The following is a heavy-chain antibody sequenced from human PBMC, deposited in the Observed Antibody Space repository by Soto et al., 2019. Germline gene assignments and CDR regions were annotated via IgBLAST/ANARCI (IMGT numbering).Heavy chain of an antibody. D-gene: IGHD2-21*02. Sequence: QVQLVQSGAEEKKPGASVKVSCKASGYAFSSYVMHWVRQAPGRGLEWVGWSNIGSGNTEYSQNFQERVTITRDTSASTVYMELSSLRSEDTAVYYCVRDGGDCGYRLIYYYYMGLDVWGQGTTVSVSS. CDR1: GYAFSSYV. V-gene: IGHV1-3*05. CDR3: VRDGGDCGYRLIYYYYMGLDV. CDR2: SNIGSGNT. J-gene: IGHJ6*02.